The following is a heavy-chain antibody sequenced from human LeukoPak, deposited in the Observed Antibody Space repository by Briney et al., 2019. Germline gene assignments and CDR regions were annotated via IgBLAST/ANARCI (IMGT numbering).Heavy chain of an antibody. CDR2: IYPGDSDT. J-gene: IGHJ3*02. Sequence: GEPLKISCKGSGYRFSNYWIAWVRQMPGKGLEWMGIIYPGDSDTRYSPSFQGQVTISADKSISTAYLQWSSLKASDTAFYYCARQGVGATTEDAFDIWGQGTLVTVS. D-gene: IGHD1-26*01. CDR3: ARQGVGATTEDAFDI. V-gene: IGHV5-51*01. CDR1: GYRFSNYW.